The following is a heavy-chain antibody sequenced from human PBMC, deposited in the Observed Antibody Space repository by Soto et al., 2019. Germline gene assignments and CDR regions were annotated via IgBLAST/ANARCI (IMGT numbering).Heavy chain of an antibody. CDR3: AREFWSGYPITGWFDP. CDR1: GGSISIYY. CDR2: IYYSGST. J-gene: IGHJ5*02. D-gene: IGHD3-3*01. Sequence: SLTCTVSGGSISIYYWSWIRQPPVKGLEWIGYIYYSGSTNYNPSLKSRVTISVDTYKNQFSLKLSSVTAADTAVYYCAREFWSGYPITGWFDPWGQGTLVTVSS. V-gene: IGHV4-59*01.